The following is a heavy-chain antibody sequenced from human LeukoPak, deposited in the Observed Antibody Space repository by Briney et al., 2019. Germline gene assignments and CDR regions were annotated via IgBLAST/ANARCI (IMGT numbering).Heavy chain of an antibody. CDR2: ISYTGGST. Sequence: PGGSLRLSCAASGFTFSSHWMSWVRQGPGKGLEWVSAISYTGGSTYYADSVKGRFTVSRDNSKNTLYLQMTSLRAEDTARYYCAKGSNPYPDNFDYWGQGTLVTVSS. D-gene: IGHD4-11*01. J-gene: IGHJ4*02. CDR1: GFTFSSHW. V-gene: IGHV3-23*01. CDR3: AKGSNPYPDNFDY.